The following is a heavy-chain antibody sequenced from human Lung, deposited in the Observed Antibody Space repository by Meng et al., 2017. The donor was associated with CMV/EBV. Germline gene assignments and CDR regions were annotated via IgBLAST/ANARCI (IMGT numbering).Heavy chain of an antibody. CDR3: ARDVAVTYNWFDP. Sequence: SXTLSLTCTVSGGSIAGSSYYWGWIRQPPGKGLQWIGSIFYSGSTYYNPSVKSRVNISIDTSKNQVSLKLSSVTAADTAVYYCARDVAVTYNWFDPWGQGXLVTVSS. CDR2: IFYSGST. J-gene: IGHJ5*02. V-gene: IGHV4-39*07. D-gene: IGHD2-21*02. CDR1: GGSIAGSSYY.